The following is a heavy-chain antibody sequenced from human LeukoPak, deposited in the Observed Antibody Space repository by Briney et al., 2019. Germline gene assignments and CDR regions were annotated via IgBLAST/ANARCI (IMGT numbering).Heavy chain of an antibody. D-gene: IGHD4-17*01. V-gene: IGHV3-7*01. CDR1: GFTFSSYA. CDR2: IKQDGSEK. Sequence: TGGSLRLSCAASGFTFSSYAMSWVRQAPGKGLEWVANIKQDGSEKYYVDSVKGRFTISRDNAKNSLYLQMNSLRAEDTAVYYCARAGDYGDYFDYWGQGTLVTVSS. J-gene: IGHJ4*02. CDR3: ARAGDYGDYFDY.